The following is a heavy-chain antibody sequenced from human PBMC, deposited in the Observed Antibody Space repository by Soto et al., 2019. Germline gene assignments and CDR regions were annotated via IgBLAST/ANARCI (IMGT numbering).Heavy chain of an antibody. CDR2: TYFRSRWYN. D-gene: IGHD5-12*01. V-gene: IGHV6-1*01. Sequence: PSQTLSLTCAISGDSVSSNTAAWHWIRQSPSRGLEWLGRTYFRSRWYNDYAVSVKSRITINADTSKNQFSLHLNSVSPEDTAVYYCLRDLESGYSNYYYYMDVWGKGTTVTVSS. CDR3: LRDLESGYSNYYYYMDV. CDR1: GDSVSSNTAA. J-gene: IGHJ6*03.